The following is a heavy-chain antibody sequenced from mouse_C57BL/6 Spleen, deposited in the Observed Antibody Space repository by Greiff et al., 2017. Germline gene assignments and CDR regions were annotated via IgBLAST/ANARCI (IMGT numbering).Heavy chain of an antibody. Sequence: EVQVVESGGDLVKPGGSLKLSRAASGFTFSSYGMSWVRQTPDKRLEWVATISSGGSYTYYPDSVKGRFTISRDNAKNTLYLQMSSLKSEDTAMYYCARHGYSNYDFDYWGQGTTLTVSS. CDR2: ISSGGSYT. J-gene: IGHJ2*01. V-gene: IGHV5-6*01. CDR3: ARHGYSNYDFDY. CDR1: GFTFSSYG. D-gene: IGHD2-5*01.